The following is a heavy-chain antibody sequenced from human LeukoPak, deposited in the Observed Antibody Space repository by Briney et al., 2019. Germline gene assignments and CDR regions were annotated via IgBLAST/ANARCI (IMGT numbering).Heavy chain of an antibody. J-gene: IGHJ4*02. Sequence: ASVKVSCKASGYTFTSYYMHWVRQAPGQGLEWMGWINPNSGGTNYAQKFQGRVTMTRDTSISTAYMELSRLRSDDTAVYYCARLLQAYCGGDCYSPADYWGQGTLVTVSS. D-gene: IGHD2-21*02. CDR3: ARLLQAYCGGDCYSPADY. V-gene: IGHV1-2*02. CDR2: INPNSGGT. CDR1: GYTFTSYY.